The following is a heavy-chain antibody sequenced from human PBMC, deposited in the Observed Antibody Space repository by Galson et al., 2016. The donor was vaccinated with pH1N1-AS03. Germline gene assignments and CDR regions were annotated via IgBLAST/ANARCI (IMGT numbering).Heavy chain of an antibody. CDR1: GFSLSTGGVH. V-gene: IGHV2-5*02. D-gene: IGHD2-8*01. Sequence: PALVKPPQTLTLPCTFSGFSLSTGGVHVAWIRQPPGKALEWLALIFWDGETRHRPSLRIKLTITHDTSKNQVVLTMTNMDPVDTATYYCARSPHVNEGLDFWGEETLVTVSS. CDR2: IFWDGET. CDR3: ARSPHVNEGLDF. J-gene: IGHJ4*02.